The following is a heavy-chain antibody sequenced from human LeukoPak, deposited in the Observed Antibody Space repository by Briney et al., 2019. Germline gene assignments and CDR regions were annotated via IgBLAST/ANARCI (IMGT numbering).Heavy chain of an antibody. V-gene: IGHV4-38-2*02. CDR3: ARAVAATPFDL. CDR2: INHSGST. Sequence: SETLSLTCTVSGYSISSGYYWGWIRQPPGKGLEWIGEINHSGSTNYNPSLKSRVTISVDTSKNQFSLKLSSVTAADTAVYYCARAVAATPFDLWGRGTLVTVSS. J-gene: IGHJ2*01. D-gene: IGHD2-15*01. CDR1: GYSISSGYY.